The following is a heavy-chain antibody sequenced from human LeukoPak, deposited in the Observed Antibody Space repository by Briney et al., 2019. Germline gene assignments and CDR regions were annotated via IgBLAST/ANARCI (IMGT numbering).Heavy chain of an antibody. CDR2: ISASNGNT. D-gene: IGHD5-18*01. CDR3: ASGYSYHFYFDF. V-gene: IGHV1-18*01. J-gene: IGHJ4*02. CDR1: GYTFTKYG. Sequence: ASVKVSCQASGYTFTKYGISWVRQAPGQGLEWMGWISASNGNTYFAQRFQGRVTMTTDTSTSTAYMELRGLTSDDTAVYYCASGYSYHFYFDFWGQGTLVTVSS.